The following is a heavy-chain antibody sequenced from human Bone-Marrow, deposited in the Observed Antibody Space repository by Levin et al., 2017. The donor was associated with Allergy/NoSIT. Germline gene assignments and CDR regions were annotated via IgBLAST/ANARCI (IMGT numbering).Heavy chain of an antibody. CDR3: ARDSGGSGYPDY. V-gene: IGHV4-4*07. J-gene: IGHJ4*02. Sequence: SQTLSLPCTVSGGSISSFYWSWIRQPAGKGLEWIGRIYSSGRTDYQSSLKSRVTMSLDTSKNQVSLKLASVTAADTALYYCARDSGGSGYPDYWGQGTLVTVSS. D-gene: IGHD3-22*01. CDR1: GGSISSFY. CDR2: IYSSGRT.